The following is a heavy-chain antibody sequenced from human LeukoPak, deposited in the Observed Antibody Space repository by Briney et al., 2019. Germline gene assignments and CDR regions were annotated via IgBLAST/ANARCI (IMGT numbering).Heavy chain of an antibody. Sequence: ASVKVSCKASGYTFTSYGISWVRQAPGQGLEWMGWISGYNGNTNYAQKFQGRVTMTTDTSTSTAYMELRTVRSDDTAVYFCAREDMGSSGWHGYRFDPWGQGTLVTVSS. CDR3: AREDMGSSGWHGYRFDP. D-gene: IGHD6-19*01. CDR1: GYTFTSYG. CDR2: ISGYNGNT. J-gene: IGHJ5*02. V-gene: IGHV1-18*01.